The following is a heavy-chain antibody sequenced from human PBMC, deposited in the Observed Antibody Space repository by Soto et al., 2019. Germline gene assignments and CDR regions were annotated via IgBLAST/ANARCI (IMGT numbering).Heavy chain of an antibody. D-gene: IGHD3-3*01. CDR3: ARQIFGVVITGLEFDY. CDR1: GGSISSSSYY. J-gene: IGHJ4*02. CDR2: IYYSGST. V-gene: IGHV4-39*01. Sequence: QLQLQESGPGLVKPSETLSLTCTVSGGSISSSSYYWGWICQPPGKGLEWIGSIYYSGSTYYNPSLKSRVTIPVDTSKNQFSLKLRSVTAADTAVYYCARQIFGVVITGLEFDYWGQGTLVTVSS.